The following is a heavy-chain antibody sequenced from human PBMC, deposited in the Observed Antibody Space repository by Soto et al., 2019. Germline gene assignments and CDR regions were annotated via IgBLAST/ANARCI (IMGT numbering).Heavy chain of an antibody. V-gene: IGHV1-3*01. CDR1: GYTFTSYA. J-gene: IGHJ6*03. Sequence: QVQLVQSGAEVKKPGASVKVSCKASGYTFTSYAMHWVRQAPGQRLEWMGWINAGNGNTKYSQKFQGRVTITRDTSASTAYMELSSLRSEDTAVYYCARRGYSYYYYYYMDVRGKGTTVTVSS. CDR2: INAGNGNT. CDR3: ARRGYSYYYYYYMDV. D-gene: IGHD2-15*01.